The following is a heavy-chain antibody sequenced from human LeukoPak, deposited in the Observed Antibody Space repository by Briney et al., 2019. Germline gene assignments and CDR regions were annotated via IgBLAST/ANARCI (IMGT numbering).Heavy chain of an antibody. CDR3: AKAAPKYYFDY. J-gene: IGHJ4*02. V-gene: IGHV3-23*01. CDR1: GFTFNNYA. CDR2: ISGSGPTT. D-gene: IGHD2-15*01. Sequence: PGRSLRLSCAASGFTFNNYAMSWVRQAPGKGLEWVSVISGSGPTTYYADSVKGRFTISRDNSKNTLYLQMNSLRAEDTAVYYCAKAAPKYYFDYWGQGTLVTVSS.